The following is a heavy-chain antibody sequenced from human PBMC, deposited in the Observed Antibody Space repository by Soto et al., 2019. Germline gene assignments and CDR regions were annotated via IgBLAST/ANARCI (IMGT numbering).Heavy chain of an antibody. V-gene: IGHV3-33*01. D-gene: IGHD2-21*01. CDR2: IWYDGSNK. J-gene: IGHJ4*02. CDR1: GFTFSSYG. Sequence: GGSLRLSCAASGFTFSSYGMHWVRQAPGKGLEWVAVIWYDGSNKYYADSVKGRFTISRDNSKNTLYLQMNSLRAEDTAVYYCARPGDQYYFDYWGQGTLVTVSS. CDR3: ARPGDQYYFDY.